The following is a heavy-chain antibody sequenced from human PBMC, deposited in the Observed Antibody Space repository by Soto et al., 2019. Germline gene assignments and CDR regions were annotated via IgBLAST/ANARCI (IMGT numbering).Heavy chain of an antibody. CDR1: GYPVTAYY. J-gene: IGHJ3*02. CDR2: INPATGAA. V-gene: IGHV1-2*02. CDR3: AGGGGVGVAGSAAFDM. Sequence: QLHLVQSGAVVKKPGASVTVSCSASGYPVTAYYMHWVRQAPGRGLEWMGGINPATGAAKYTQTFPGRVTMTRGTSTSTVFMELGGLTSEDTAVFYGAGGGGVGVAGSAAFDMWGQGTLVTVSS. D-gene: IGHD3-3*01.